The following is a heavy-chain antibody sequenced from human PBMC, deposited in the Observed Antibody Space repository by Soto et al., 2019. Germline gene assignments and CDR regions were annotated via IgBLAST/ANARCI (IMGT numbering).Heavy chain of an antibody. CDR3: ARTPYTTKYFQH. CDR2: INHSGST. J-gene: IGHJ1*01. V-gene: IGHV4-34*01. CDR1: GGSFSGYY. D-gene: IGHD1-1*01. Sequence: PSETLSLTCAVYGGSFSGYYWSWIRQPPGKGLEWIGEINHSGSTNYNPSLKSRVTISVDTSKNQFSLKLSSVTAADTAVYYCARTPYTTKYFQHWGQGTLVTVSS.